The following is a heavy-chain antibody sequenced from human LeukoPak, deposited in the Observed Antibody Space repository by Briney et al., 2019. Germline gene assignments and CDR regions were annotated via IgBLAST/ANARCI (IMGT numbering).Heavy chain of an antibody. J-gene: IGHJ4*02. V-gene: IGHV3-30*18. D-gene: IGHD6-13*01. CDR3: AKEERSSQSYYFDY. CDR1: GFTFSNYG. CDR2: ISYGGSNE. Sequence: GRSLRLSCAASGFTFSNYGMHWVRQAPGKGLEWVAVISYGGSNEYYADSVKGRFTISRDNSKNTLYLQMNSLRAEDTAVYYCAKEERSSQSYYFDYWGQGTLVTVSS.